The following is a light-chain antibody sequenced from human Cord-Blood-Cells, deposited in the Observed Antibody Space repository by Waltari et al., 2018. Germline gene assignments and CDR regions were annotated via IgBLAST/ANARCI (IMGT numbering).Light chain of an antibody. J-gene: IGLJ1*01. Sequence: QSALTQPASVSGSPGQSNTISCTGTSSAVGGYNYVSWYQQHPGKAPKLMIYEVSNRPSGVSNRFSGSKSGNTASLTISGLQAEDEADYYCSSYTSSSTYVFGTGTKVTVL. CDR2: EVS. V-gene: IGLV2-14*01. CDR1: SSAVGGYNY. CDR3: SSYTSSSTYV.